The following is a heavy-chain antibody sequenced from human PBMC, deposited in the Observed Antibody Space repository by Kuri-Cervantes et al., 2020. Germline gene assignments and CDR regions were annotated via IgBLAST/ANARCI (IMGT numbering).Heavy chain of an antibody. CDR2: IKCDGSEK. CDR1: GFTFSSSW. J-gene: IGHJ6*03. CDR3: ARGGCTGGVCYFFGYYCYMDV. Sequence: WGSLRLSCAASGFTFSSSWMHWVCQAPEKGLEWVADIKCDGSEKYYVDSVKGRLTISRDNAKNTLYLQMNSLRAEDTAVYYCARGGCTGGVCYFFGYYCYMDVWGKGTTVTVSS. D-gene: IGHD2-8*02. V-gene: IGHV3-52*01.